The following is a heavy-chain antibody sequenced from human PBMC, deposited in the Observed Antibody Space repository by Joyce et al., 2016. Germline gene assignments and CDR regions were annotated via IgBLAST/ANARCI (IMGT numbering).Heavy chain of an antibody. D-gene: IGHD6-25*01. CDR2: IYVGGST. J-gene: IGHJ5*02. CDR1: GFIVGSKY. Sequence: EVHLVESGGGLIQPGGSLRLSCAASGFIVGSKYISWVGQAPGKGVEWVSVIYVGGSTYYADSVKGRFTISRDNSKNTVYLQMNSLRAEDTAVYYCARDQGSAADWLDPWGQGTLVTVSS. CDR3: ARDQGSAADWLDP. V-gene: IGHV3-53*01.